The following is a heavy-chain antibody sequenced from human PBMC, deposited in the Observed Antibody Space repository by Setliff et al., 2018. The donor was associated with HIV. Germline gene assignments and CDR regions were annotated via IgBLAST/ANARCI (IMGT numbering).Heavy chain of an antibody. CDR3: TTGVDY. CDR2: ITSSGTTT. V-gene: IGHV3-11*01. CDR1: GFSFSDYY. Sequence: LRLSCAASGFSFSDYYMTWVRQAPGRGLEWVSYITSSGTTTLYGDSMRGRFTASRDNAESSMYLQMNSLKSEDTAVYYCTTGVDYWGQGTLVTVSS. J-gene: IGHJ4*02.